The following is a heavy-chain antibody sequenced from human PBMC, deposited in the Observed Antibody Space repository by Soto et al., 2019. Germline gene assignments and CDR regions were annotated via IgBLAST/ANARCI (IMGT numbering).Heavy chain of an antibody. V-gene: IGHV1-69*02. Sequence: SVKVSCKASGGTFSSYTISWVRQAPGQGLEWMGRIIPILGIANYAQKFQGRVTITADKSTSTAYMELSSLRSEDTAVYYCARASLPIVVEPAAMFGNGKDVWGRGTTVTVSS. J-gene: IGHJ6*02. D-gene: IGHD2-2*01. CDR1: GGTFSSYT. CDR2: IIPILGIA. CDR3: ARASLPIVVEPAAMFGNGKDV.